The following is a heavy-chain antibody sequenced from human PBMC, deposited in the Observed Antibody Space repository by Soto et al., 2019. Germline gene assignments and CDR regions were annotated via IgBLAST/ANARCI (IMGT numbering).Heavy chain of an antibody. J-gene: IGHJ5*02. D-gene: IGHD2-21*01. V-gene: IGHV1-18*01. Sequence: ASVKVSCKASGYTFSRYGIMWVRQAPGQGREWMGWISAYNGNTNSAEKLRGRLTMTTDASTTTAYMELRSLRSDDTAIYYCARDQGFRVVINSNWFDPWGQGTLVTVSS. CDR3: ARDQGFRVVINSNWFDP. CDR1: GYTFSRYG. CDR2: ISAYNGNT.